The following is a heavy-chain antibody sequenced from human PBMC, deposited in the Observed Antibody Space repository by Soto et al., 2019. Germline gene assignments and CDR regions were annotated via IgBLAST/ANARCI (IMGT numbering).Heavy chain of an antibody. D-gene: IGHD3-16*02. V-gene: IGHV3-66*04. J-gene: IGHJ4*02. CDR3: ARLGVDYDYFWCSYRYLVDY. Sequence: EVQLVEAGGGLVQPGGSLRLSCAASGFTVSSNYMSWVRQAPGKGLEWVSVIYSGGSTYYADSVKGRFTISRDNSKNTLYLKIISLRAEDTAVYYCARLGVDYDYFWCSYRYLVDYWGQGTLVTVSS. CDR1: GFTVSSNY. CDR2: IYSGGST.